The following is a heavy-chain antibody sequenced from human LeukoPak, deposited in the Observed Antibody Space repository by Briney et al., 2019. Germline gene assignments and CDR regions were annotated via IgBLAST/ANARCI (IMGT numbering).Heavy chain of an antibody. V-gene: IGHV4-61*09. CDR1: GGSINSGSYY. D-gene: IGHD2-2*02. CDR2: IYSTGTT. Sequence: SQTLSLTCTVSGGSINSGSYYWNWIRQSAGKGLEWIGHIYSTGTTNCNPSLKSRVTISLDTSKNQFSLKLNSVTAADTAVYYCARCTSTSCYNFDYWGQGTLVTVSS. CDR3: ARCTSTSCYNFDY. J-gene: IGHJ4*02.